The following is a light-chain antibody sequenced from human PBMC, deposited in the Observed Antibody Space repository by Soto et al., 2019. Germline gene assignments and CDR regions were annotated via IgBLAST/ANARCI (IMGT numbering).Light chain of an antibody. J-gene: IGKJ1*01. Sequence: EIVLTQSPGTLSLSPGERATLSSRASQSVDTFLVWYQQKPGQAPRLLIFGASSRATGIPDRFRGSGSGTDFTLTISGLEPEDFAVYYCQQYANSPPWTFGQGTRVDIK. V-gene: IGKV3-20*01. CDR2: GAS. CDR3: QQYANSPPWT. CDR1: QSVDTF.